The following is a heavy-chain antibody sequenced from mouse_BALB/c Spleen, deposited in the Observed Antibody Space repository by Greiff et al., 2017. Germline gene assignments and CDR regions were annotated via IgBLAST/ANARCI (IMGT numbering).Heavy chain of an antibody. V-gene: IGHV14-3*02. Sequence: VQLQQSGAELVKPGASVKLSCTASGFNIKDTYMHWVKQRPEQGLEWIGRIDPANGNTKYDPKFQGKATITADPSSNTAYLQLSSLTSEDTAVYYCAITTVVTPRFAYWGQGTLVTVSA. CDR2: IDPANGNT. CDR3: AITTVVTPRFAY. J-gene: IGHJ3*01. D-gene: IGHD1-1*01. CDR1: GFNIKDTY.